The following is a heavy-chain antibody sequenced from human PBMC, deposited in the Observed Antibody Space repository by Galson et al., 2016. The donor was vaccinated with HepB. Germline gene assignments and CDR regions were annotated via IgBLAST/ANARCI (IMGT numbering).Heavy chain of an antibody. CDR1: GFTFNAYA. CDR3: AQTRLGLGNFYFDH. Sequence: SLRLSCAASGFTFNAYALSWVRQSPGKGLEWVSATTSSGVATFYTDSVKGRFTISGDNSKNTLYRQMNSLRVEDTATYFCAQTRLGLGNFYFDHWGQGTLATVSS. V-gene: IGHV3-23*01. D-gene: IGHD3-16*01. CDR2: TTSSGVAT. J-gene: IGHJ4*02.